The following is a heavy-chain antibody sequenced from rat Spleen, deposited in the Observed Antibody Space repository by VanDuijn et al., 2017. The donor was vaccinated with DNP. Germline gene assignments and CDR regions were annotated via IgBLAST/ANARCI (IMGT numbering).Heavy chain of an antibody. V-gene: IGHV5-20*01. CDR2: ISHSDGRS. Sequence: EVELVESGGGLVQPGRSLKLSCAVSGFSFRNYYMAWVRQAPKGGLEWVAIISHSDGRSWYPDSVKGRFTISRDNAKNSLFLQMNSLNSEDTATYYCTRESQYRFDYWGQGVMVTVSS. D-gene: IGHD1-5*01. CDR3: TRESQYRFDY. CDR1: GFSFRNYY. J-gene: IGHJ2*01.